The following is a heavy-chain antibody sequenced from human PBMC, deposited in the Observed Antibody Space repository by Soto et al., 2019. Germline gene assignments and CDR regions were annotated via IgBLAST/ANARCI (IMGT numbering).Heavy chain of an antibody. V-gene: IGHV5-51*03. D-gene: IGHD6-19*01. Sequence: GESLKISGRGSGYVFSTYWIGWVRLMPGTGLEWMGVIYPGDSDTRYSPSFQGQVTISAAKSISTAYLQWSSLKASDTAMYYCARSSPYSSGWYYFDYWGQGTLVTVSS. CDR2: IYPGDSDT. CDR3: ARSSPYSSGWYYFDY. J-gene: IGHJ4*02. CDR1: GYVFSTYW.